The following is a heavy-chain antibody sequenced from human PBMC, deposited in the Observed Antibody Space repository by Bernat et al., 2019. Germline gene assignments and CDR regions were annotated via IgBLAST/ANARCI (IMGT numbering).Heavy chain of an antibody. V-gene: IGHV3-73*01. Sequence: EVQVVESGGGLVQPGGSLKLSCAASGFTISGSAMHWVRQASGKGPEWIGRIESKVNNYATAYAASMKGRFTISRDDSKNTAYLQMISLKTEDTAVYHCTAAVGVTSYNWFDPWGRGTLVTISS. CDR3: TAAVGVTSYNWFDP. J-gene: IGHJ5*02. D-gene: IGHD1-26*01. CDR2: IESKVNNYAT. CDR1: GFTISGSA.